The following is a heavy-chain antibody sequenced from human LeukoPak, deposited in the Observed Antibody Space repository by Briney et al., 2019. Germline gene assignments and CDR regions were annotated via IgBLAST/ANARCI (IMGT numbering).Heavy chain of an antibody. CDR2: INPSSGGT. J-gene: IGHJ5*02. V-gene: IGHV1-46*01. Sequence: GAPVKVSCKASGYTFTNYYMHWMRHAPGQGLEWMGIINPSSGGTIYAQKFQGRVTMTRDTSTTTVYMELSSLGSEDTAVYYCAREWPHTYRFDPWGQGTLVTVSS. CDR1: GYTFTNYY. CDR3: AREWPHTYRFDP. D-gene: IGHD5-12*01.